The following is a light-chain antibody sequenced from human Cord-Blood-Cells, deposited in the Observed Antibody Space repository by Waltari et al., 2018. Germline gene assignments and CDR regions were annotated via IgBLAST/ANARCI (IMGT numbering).Light chain of an antibody. J-gene: IGLJ3*02. CDR1: SSNIGAGYV. V-gene: IGLV1-40*01. Sequence: QSVLTQPPSVYGPPGQRVTISCPGSSSNIGAGYVVHWYQQIPGTAPKLLIYGNSNRPSGVPDRFSGSKSGTSASLAITGLQAEDEADYYCQSYDSSLSKVFGGGTKLTVL. CDR3: QSYDSSLSKV. CDR2: GNS.